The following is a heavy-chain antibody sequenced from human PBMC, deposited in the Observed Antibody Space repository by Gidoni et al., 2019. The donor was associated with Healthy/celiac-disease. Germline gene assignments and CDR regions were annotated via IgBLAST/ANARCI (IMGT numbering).Heavy chain of an antibody. D-gene: IGHD3-10*01. CDR2: ISISSGYI. V-gene: IGHV3-21*01. J-gene: IGHJ4*02. CDR3: ARGAPRIVTMVRGAPFDY. CDR1: GFTFSSYS. Sequence: EVQLVESGGGLVKHGGSLRLSCAASGFTFSSYSMNWVRQAPGKGLEWVASISISSGYIYYADSVKGRFTISRDNAKNSLYLQMNSLRAEDTAVYYCARGAPRIVTMVRGAPFDYWGQGTLVTVSS.